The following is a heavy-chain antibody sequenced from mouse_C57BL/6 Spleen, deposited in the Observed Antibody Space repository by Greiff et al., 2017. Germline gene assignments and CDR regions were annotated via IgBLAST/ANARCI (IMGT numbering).Heavy chain of an antibody. CDR2: IHPNSGST. Sequence: QVQLQQPGAELVKPGASVKLSCKASGYTFTSYWMHWVKQRPGQGLEWIGMIHPNSGSTNYNEKFKSKATLTVDKSSSTAYMQLSSLTSEDSAVYYCARKDYYGSSYEHYWGQGTTLTVSS. CDR1: GYTFTSYW. CDR3: ARKDYYGSSYEHY. J-gene: IGHJ2*01. V-gene: IGHV1-64*01. D-gene: IGHD1-1*01.